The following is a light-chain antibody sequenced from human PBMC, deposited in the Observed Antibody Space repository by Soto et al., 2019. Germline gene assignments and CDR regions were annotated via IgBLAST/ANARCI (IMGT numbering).Light chain of an antibody. J-gene: IGLJ3*02. CDR2: EGS. CDR1: SSDVGSYNF. V-gene: IGLV2-23*01. Sequence: QSVLTQPASVPGSPGQSITISCTGTSSDVGSYNFVSWYQQHPGKAPKLMIYEGSKRPSGVSNRFSGSKSGNTASLTISGLQAEDEADYYCCSYAGDSAWVFGGGTKVTVL. CDR3: CSYAGDSAWV.